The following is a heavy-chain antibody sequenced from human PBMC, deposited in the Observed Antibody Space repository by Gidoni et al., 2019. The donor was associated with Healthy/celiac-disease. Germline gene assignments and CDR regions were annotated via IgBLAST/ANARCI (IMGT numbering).Heavy chain of an antibody. CDR1: GGTFSSYA. V-gene: IGHV1-69*01. CDR2: IIPIFGTA. CDR3: ARDRSYCGGDCYGDLDY. D-gene: IGHD2-21*02. Sequence: QVQLVQSGAEVKKPGSSVKVSCKASGGTFSSYAISWVRQAPGQGLEWMGGIIPIFGTANYEQKFQGRVTITADESTSTAYMELSSLRSEDTAVYYCARDRSYCGGDCYGDLDYWGQGTLVTVSS. J-gene: IGHJ4*02.